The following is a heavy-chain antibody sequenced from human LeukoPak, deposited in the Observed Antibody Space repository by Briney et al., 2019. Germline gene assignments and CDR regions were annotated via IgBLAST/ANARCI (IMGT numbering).Heavy chain of an antibody. CDR3: ARDLSERYSTDY. J-gene: IGHJ4*02. Sequence: GGSLRLSCAASGFTFSSYAMSWVRQAPGKGLEWVSAISGSGGSTYYADSVKGRFTISRDNSQNTLDLQMNSLRAEDTAVYYCARDLSERYSTDYWGQGTLVTVSS. V-gene: IGHV3-23*01. CDR1: GFTFSSYA. D-gene: IGHD1-26*01. CDR2: ISGSGGST.